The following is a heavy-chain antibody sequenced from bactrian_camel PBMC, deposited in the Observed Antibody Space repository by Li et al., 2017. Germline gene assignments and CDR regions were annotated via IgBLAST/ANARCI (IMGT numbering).Heavy chain of an antibody. CDR1: GYTYSRNY. J-gene: IGHJ4*01. CDR3: AAQWGWRCEY. CDR2: ISSDDTL. Sequence: HVQLVESGGGSVQAGGSLRLSCGASGYTYSRNYLAWFRQAPGKERELVALISSDDTLSYADSVQGRFTFSQDDAKNTLFLQMNSLETGDTGVYICAAQWGWRCEYWGQGTQVTVS. D-gene: IGHD3*01. V-gene: IGHV3S53*01.